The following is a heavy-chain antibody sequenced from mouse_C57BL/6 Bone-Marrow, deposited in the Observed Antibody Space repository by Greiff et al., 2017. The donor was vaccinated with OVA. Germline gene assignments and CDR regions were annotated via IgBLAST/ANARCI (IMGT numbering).Heavy chain of an antibody. D-gene: IGHD1-2*01. CDR1: GFTFSSYT. V-gene: IGHV5-9*01. CDR2: ISGGGGST. J-gene: IGHJ2*01. Sequence: EVQLVESGGGLVKPGGSLKLSCAASGFTFSSYTMSWVRQTPEKRLEWVATISGGGGSTYYPDSVKGRFTISRDNAKNTLYLQMSSLRSEDSALYYCARQGFTTADYFAYWGQGTTLTVSS. CDR3: ARQGFTTADYFAY.